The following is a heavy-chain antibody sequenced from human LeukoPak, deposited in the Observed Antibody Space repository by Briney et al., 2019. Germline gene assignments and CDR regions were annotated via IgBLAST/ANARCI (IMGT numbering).Heavy chain of an antibody. J-gene: IGHJ5*02. CDR3: AKGLEQWLVRQLSADP. D-gene: IGHD6-19*01. V-gene: IGHV3-33*06. Sequence: TGTSLRLSCAASGISFSSHGMHWVRQAPGKGLEWVAVIWYDGSNIYYADSVKGRFTISRDNSKNTLYLQMNSLRAEDTAVYYCAKGLEQWLVRQLSADPWGQGTLVTVSS. CDR2: IWYDGSNI. CDR1: GISFSSHG.